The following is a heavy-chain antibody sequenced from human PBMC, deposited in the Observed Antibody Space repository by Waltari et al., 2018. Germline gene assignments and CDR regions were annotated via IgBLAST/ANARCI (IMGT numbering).Heavy chain of an antibody. CDR1: GFTFTSSA. CDR3: AAVNDFWSGPPYGMDV. CDR2: IVVGSGNT. Sequence: QMQLVQSGPEVKKPGTSVKVSCKASGFTFTSSAMQWVRQARGQRLEWIGWIVVGSGNTNYAQKFQERVTITRDMSTSTAYMELSSLRSEDTAVYYCAAVNDFWSGPPYGMDVWGQGTTVTVSS. V-gene: IGHV1-58*02. D-gene: IGHD3-3*01. J-gene: IGHJ6*02.